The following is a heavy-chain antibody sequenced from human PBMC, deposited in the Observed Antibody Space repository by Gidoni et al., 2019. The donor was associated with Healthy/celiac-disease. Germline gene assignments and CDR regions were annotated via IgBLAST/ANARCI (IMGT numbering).Heavy chain of an antibody. CDR2: INHSGST. J-gene: IGHJ4*02. Sequence: QVQLQLWGAGLLKPSETLSLSCAVYGGSFSGHYWCWIRPPPGMGLEWMGEINHSGSTNYNPSLTSRVTISVDTSKTKFSLKLSIVTAADTAVYYCARGSDYGGNSVSVDYWGQGTLVTVSS. V-gene: IGHV4-34*01. D-gene: IGHD4-17*01. CDR3: ARGSDYGGNSVSVDY. CDR1: GGSFSGHY.